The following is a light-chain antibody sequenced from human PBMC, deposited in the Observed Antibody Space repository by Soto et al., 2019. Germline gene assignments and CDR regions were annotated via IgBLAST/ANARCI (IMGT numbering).Light chain of an antibody. CDR3: QQRRNWPT. CDR2: DAS. CDR1: QSVSSY. V-gene: IGKV3-11*01. Sequence: EIVLTQSPATLSLSPGERATLSCRASQSVSSYLTWFQQKPGQAPRLLIYDASSRATGIPGRFSGSGSGTHVTLTISSVEPEDSAVYYCQQRRNWPTFGGGAKVEIK. J-gene: IGKJ4*01.